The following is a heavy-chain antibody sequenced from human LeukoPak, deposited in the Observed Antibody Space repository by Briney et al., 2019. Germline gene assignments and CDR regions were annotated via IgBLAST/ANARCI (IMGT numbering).Heavy chain of an antibody. CDR1: GGSISSHY. V-gene: IGHV4-4*07. CDR3: ARLGYDSGTRGLDR. Sequence: SETLSLTCTVSGGSISSHYWSWIRQPAGKGLEWIGRIYISGTTNYNPSLKSRVTMSLDTSKNQITLKLTSVTAADTAVYYCARLGYDSGTRGLDRWGQGTLVTVSS. D-gene: IGHD3-10*01. J-gene: IGHJ5*02. CDR2: IYISGTT.